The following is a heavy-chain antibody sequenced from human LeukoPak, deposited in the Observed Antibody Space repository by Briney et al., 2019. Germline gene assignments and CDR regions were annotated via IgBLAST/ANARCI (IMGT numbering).Heavy chain of an antibody. CDR3: AGERGYSDGYDY. V-gene: IGHV4-59*01. J-gene: IGHJ4*02. Sequence: SETLSLTCPVPGGSISSYYWSWIRQPPGKGLEWIGYIYYSGSTNYNPSLKSRVTISVDTSKNQFSLKLSSVTAADTAVYYCAGERGYSDGYDYWGQGTLVTVSS. CDR1: GGSISSYY. CDR2: IYYSGST. D-gene: IGHD5-18*01.